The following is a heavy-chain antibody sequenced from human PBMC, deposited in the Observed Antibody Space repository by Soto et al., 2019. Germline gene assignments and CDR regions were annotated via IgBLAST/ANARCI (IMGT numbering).Heavy chain of an antibody. CDR2: IKQDGSEK. Sequence: EVQLVESGGGLVQPGGSLRLSCAASGLIFSNYWMTWVRQAPGKGLEWVANIKQDGSEKYYVDSVNGRFTISRDNAKNSLYLQMNSLRAEDTAVYYCAREKRANGYFDYWGQGTLVTVSS. CDR1: GLIFSNYW. J-gene: IGHJ4*02. V-gene: IGHV3-7*01. D-gene: IGHD6-25*01. CDR3: AREKRANGYFDY.